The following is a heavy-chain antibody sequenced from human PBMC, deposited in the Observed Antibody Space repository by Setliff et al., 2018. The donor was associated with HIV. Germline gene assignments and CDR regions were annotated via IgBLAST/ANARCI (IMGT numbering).Heavy chain of an antibody. J-gene: IGHJ3*02. Sequence: SETLSLTCAISGDNVSSGTSAWSWIRQSPSRGLEWLGRTYYRSTWRFGYADSVRGRISIAPDTSKNQLSMQLKSVTPEDAAVYFCVRDRGISSFETWGQGTKVTVSS. CDR1: GDNVSSGTSA. CDR2: TYYRSTWRF. V-gene: IGHV6-1*01. CDR3: VRDRGISSFET. D-gene: IGHD3-10*01.